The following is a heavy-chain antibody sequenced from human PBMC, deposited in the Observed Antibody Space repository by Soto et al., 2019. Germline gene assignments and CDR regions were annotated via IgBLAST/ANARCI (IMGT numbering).Heavy chain of an antibody. CDR2: IYYSGST. CDR3: ARHGSSSWRDWFDP. J-gene: IGHJ5*02. Sequence: SETLSLTCAVSGYSISSSYYWGWIRQPPGKGLEWIGSIYYSGSTYYNPSLKSRVTISVDTSKNQFSLKLSSVTAADTAVYYCARHGSSSWRDWFDPWGQGTLVTVSS. V-gene: IGHV4-38-2*01. D-gene: IGHD6-13*01. CDR1: GYSISSSYY.